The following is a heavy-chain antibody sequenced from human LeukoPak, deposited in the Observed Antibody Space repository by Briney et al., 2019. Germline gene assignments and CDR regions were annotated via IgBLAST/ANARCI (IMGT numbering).Heavy chain of an antibody. CDR1: GFTVSSNY. V-gene: IGHV3-66*02. J-gene: IGHJ6*03. Sequence: PGGSLRLSCAASGFTVSSNYMSWVRQAPGKGLEWVSVIDSGGSTYYADSVKGRFTISRDNSKNTLYLRMNSLRAEDTAVYYCAIPGGYYYYYMDVWGKGTTVTVSS. CDR3: AIPGGYYYYYMDV. D-gene: IGHD3-10*01. CDR2: IDSGGST.